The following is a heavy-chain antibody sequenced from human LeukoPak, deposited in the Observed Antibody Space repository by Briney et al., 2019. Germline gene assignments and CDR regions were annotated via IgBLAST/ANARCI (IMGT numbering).Heavy chain of an antibody. CDR1: GFSLSTSGMC. Sequence: SGPALVKPTQTLTLTCTFSGFSLSTSGMCVSWIRQPPGKALEWLARIDWDDDKYYSTSLKTRLTISKDTSKNQVVLTMTNMDPVDTATYYSARGMQQLVLDYFDYWGQGTLVTVSS. J-gene: IGHJ4*02. CDR3: ARGMQQLVLDYFDY. D-gene: IGHD6-13*01. V-gene: IGHV2-70*11. CDR2: IDWDDDK.